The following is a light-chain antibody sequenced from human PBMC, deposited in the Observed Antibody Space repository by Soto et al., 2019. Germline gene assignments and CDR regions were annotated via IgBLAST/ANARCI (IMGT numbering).Light chain of an antibody. CDR1: HSVSSTY. CDR2: GAS. V-gene: IGKV3-20*01. J-gene: IGKJ2*01. CDR3: QQYGSSPPYT. Sequence: EIVLTQSPGTLSLSPGERATLSCRASHSVSSTYLAWYQQKPGQAPRLLIYGASRRATGIPDRFSGSGSGTDFTLTINILEPEDFAVYYCQQYGSSPPYTFGLGSKLEIK.